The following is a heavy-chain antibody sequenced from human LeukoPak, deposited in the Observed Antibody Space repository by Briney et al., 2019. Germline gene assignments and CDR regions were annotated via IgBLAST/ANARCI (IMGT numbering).Heavy chain of an antibody. D-gene: IGHD6-13*01. J-gene: IGHJ6*02. V-gene: IGHV3-21*04. Sequence: PGGSLRLSCAASGFTFSSYSMNWVRQAPGKGLEWVSSISSSSSYIYYADSVKGRFTISRDNAKNSLYLQMNSLRAEDTAVYYCARDSTVVAAAGFYYYYGMDVWGQGTTVTVSS. CDR1: GFTFSSYS. CDR2: ISSSSSYI. CDR3: ARDSTVVAAAGFYYYYGMDV.